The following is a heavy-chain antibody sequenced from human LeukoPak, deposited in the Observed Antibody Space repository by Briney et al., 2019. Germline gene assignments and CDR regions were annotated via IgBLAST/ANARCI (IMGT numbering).Heavy chain of an antibody. V-gene: IGHV3-30*18. CDR2: ISYDGSNK. J-gene: IGHJ6*02. Sequence: GGSLRLSCAASGFTFSSYGMHWVRQAPGKGLEWVAVISYDGSNKYYADSVKGRFTISRDNSENTLYLQMNSLRAEDTAVYYCAKEGMYSSGWKPNFYYYGMDVWGQGTTVTVSS. CDR3: AKEGMYSSGWKPNFYYYGMDV. D-gene: IGHD6-19*01. CDR1: GFTFSSYG.